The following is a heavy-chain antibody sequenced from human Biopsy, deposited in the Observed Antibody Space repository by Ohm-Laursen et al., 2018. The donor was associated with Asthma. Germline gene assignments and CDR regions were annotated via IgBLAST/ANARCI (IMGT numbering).Heavy chain of an antibody. CDR3: ARERIAARQRRYYFDY. J-gene: IGHJ4*02. CDR2: IIPIFGTA. V-gene: IGHV1-69*13. D-gene: IGHD6-6*01. Sequence: ASVKVSCNTSGGTYSSHSISWVRQAPGQGLEWMGGIIPIFGTANYAQKFQGRVTITADESTSTAYMELSSLRSEDTAVYYCARERIAARQRRYYFDYWGQGTLVTVSS. CDR1: GGTYSSHS.